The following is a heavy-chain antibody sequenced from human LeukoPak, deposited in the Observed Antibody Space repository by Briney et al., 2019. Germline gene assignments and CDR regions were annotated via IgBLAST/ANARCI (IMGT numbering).Heavy chain of an antibody. J-gene: IGHJ4*02. CDR3: ARYFAYRKYIDY. Sequence: APVKVSCKASGHTFTSYGISWVRQAPGQGLEWMGWISAYNGNTNYVKKFQGRVTMTTDTSTSTAYMELRSLRSDDTAVYYCARYFAYRKYIDYWGQGTLVTVSS. V-gene: IGHV1-18*01. D-gene: IGHD3-9*01. CDR2: ISAYNGNT. CDR1: GHTFTSYG.